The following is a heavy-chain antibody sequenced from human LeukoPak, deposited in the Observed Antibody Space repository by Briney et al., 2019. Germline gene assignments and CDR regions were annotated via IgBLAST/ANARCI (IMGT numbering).Heavy chain of an antibody. Sequence: PGGSLRLSCAASGFTFRGDWMSWVRQAPGKGLEWVANIKQDGREMYYVDSVKGRFTISRDNAKKSLYLQMNSLRVEDTAVYYCVREYAAAYFDSWGQGTLVTVSS. V-gene: IGHV3-7*03. CDR2: IKQDGREM. CDR3: VREYAAAYFDS. J-gene: IGHJ4*02. CDR1: GFTFRGDW. D-gene: IGHD6-25*01.